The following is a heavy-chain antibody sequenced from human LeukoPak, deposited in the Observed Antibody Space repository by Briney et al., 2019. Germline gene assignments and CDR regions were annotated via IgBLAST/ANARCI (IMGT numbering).Heavy chain of an antibody. Sequence: PSETLSLTCAVYGGSFSGYFWSWIRQPPGKGLEWIGEINHSGSTSYSPSLKSRATISVDTSKNHFSLKLSSVTAADTAVYYCARSPELTWSLAFWGQGTLVTVSS. CDR1: GGSFSGYF. CDR2: INHSGST. J-gene: IGHJ4*02. D-gene: IGHD1-14*01. CDR3: ARSPELTWSLAF. V-gene: IGHV4-34*01.